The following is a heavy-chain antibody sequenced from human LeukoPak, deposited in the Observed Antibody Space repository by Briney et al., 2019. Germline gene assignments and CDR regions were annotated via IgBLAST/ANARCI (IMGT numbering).Heavy chain of an antibody. J-gene: IGHJ4*02. Sequence: GGSLRLSCAASGFTFSSYAMSWVRQAPGKGLEWVAGMSYDGGNTHYAVSVKGRFIVSRDNSKNTFYLQMNSLRAEDTALYSCAREDYGDYYFDYWGQGTLVTVSS. D-gene: IGHD4-17*01. CDR2: MSYDGGNT. CDR1: GFTFSSYA. V-gene: IGHV3-30-3*01. CDR3: AREDYGDYYFDY.